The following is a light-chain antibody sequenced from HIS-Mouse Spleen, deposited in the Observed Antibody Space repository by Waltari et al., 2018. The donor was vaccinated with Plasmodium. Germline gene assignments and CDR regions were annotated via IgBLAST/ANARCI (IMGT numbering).Light chain of an antibody. CDR1: QCALYSPNNKNT. V-gene: IGKV4-1*01. Sequence: DIVMTQSPDSPAVSLGERATINCKSSQCALYSPNNKNTLACYQQKPGQPPTLLIYWASTRESRVPDPCSGGRSWTAFTLTISSLLAEDVAVYYCQQYYSTPPYTFGQGTKLEIK. CDR3: QQYYSTPPYT. CDR2: WAS. J-gene: IGKJ2*01.